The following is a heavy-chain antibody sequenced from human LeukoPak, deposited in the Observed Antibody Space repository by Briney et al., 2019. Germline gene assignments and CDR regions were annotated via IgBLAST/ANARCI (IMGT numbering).Heavy chain of an antibody. CDR2: ISISGSTI. Sequence: GGSLRLSCAASGFTFSDYYMSWIRQAPGKGLEWVSYISISGSTIYYADSVKGRFTISRDNAKNSLSLQMHSMRAEDTAVDYCARAQGDGYDDAFDIWGQGTMVTVSS. CDR3: ARAQGDGYDDAFDI. D-gene: IGHD5-24*01. V-gene: IGHV3-11*01. J-gene: IGHJ3*02. CDR1: GFTFSDYY.